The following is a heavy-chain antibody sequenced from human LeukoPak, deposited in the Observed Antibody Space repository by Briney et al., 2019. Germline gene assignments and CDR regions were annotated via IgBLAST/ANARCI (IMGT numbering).Heavy chain of an antibody. J-gene: IGHJ4*02. CDR2: IRSKGNCYAT. CDR1: GFTFSGSA. CDR3: TRHGDDFWTPKGDY. D-gene: IGHD3-3*01. V-gene: IGHV3-73*01. Sequence: PGGSLRLSCAASGFTFSGSAMHWVRQASGKGLEWGGRIRSKGNCYATAYAPSLKGRFTISIDDSKNTAYLQMNSLKTEDTAVYYCTRHGDDFWTPKGDYWGQGTLVTVSS.